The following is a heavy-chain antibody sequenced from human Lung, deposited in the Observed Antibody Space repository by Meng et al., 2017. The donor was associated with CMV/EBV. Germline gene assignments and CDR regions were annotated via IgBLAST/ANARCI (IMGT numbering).Heavy chain of an antibody. J-gene: IGHJ4*02. Sequence: SVXVSXXASGDSFRSHAISWVRQAPGQGLEWMGGIIPILGIATYAQKFRGRVAIAADKSTTTAYMELSRLRSEDTAVYFCSRALYYYDSSGYYPYFDYWGQGTXVTVSS. CDR3: SRALYYYDSSGYYPYFDY. CDR2: IIPILGIA. V-gene: IGHV1-69*10. CDR1: GDSFRSHA. D-gene: IGHD3-22*01.